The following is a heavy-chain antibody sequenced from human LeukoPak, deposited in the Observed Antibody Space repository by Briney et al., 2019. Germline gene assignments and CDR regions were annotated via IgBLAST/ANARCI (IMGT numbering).Heavy chain of an antibody. V-gene: IGHV4-38-2*02. J-gene: IGHJ3*02. Sequence: SETLSLTCTVSGYSINSGYYWSWIRQPPGKRLEWIGSIYYSGSTYSNPTLKSRLTISVDTSKNQFSLKLSSVTAADTAVYYCASESVVVVPAAIRGRYAFDIWGQGTMVTVSS. CDR2: IYYSGST. CDR1: GYSINSGYY. CDR3: ASESVVVVPAAIRGRYAFDI. D-gene: IGHD2-2*02.